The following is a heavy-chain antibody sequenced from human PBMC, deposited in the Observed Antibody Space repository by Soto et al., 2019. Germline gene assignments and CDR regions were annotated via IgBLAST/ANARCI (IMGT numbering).Heavy chain of an antibody. J-gene: IGHJ6*02. D-gene: IGHD2-2*01. CDR1: GFTFSDYY. CDR2: ISSSSSYT. V-gene: IGHV3-11*06. CDR3: ARDPRACSSTSCYHYYYYGMDV. Sequence: ESGGGLVKPGGSLRLSCAASGFTFSDYYMSWIRQAPGKGLEWVSYISSSSSYTNYADSVKGRFTISRDNAKNSLYLQMNSLRAEDTAVYYCARDPRACSSTSCYHYYYYGMDVWGQGTTVTVSS.